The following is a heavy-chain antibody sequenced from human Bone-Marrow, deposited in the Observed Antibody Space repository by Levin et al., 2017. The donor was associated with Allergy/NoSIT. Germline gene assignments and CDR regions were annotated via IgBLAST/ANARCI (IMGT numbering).Heavy chain of an antibody. CDR3: ARVGKDFWSGYYLFDN. J-gene: IGHJ4*02. CDR1: GGTFNNYA. Sequence: KISCKASGGTFNNYAISWVRQAPGQGLEWMGGSIPIFRTRNYAQKFQGRVTITADESTTTAFMELSSLRSEDTAVYYCARVGKDFWSGYYLFDNWGQGTLVTVSS. CDR2: SIPIFRTR. D-gene: IGHD3-3*01. V-gene: IGHV1-69*01.